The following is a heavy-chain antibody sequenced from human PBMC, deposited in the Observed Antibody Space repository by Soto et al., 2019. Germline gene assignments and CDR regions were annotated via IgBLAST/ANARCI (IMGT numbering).Heavy chain of an antibody. CDR2: INPNGGST. D-gene: IGHD3-22*01. CDR3: AILYYYDSGDYYSNYQYYGMDV. Sequence: GASVKVSCKAPAVTFTSYFMHWVRQAPGHGLEWIGVINPNGGSTKFAQTFQGRVTMTGDTSTSTDYMELSSLRSDDTAVYYCAILYYYDSGDYYSNYQYYGMDVWGQGTTVTVSS. CDR1: AVTFTSYF. V-gene: IGHV1-46*01. J-gene: IGHJ6*02.